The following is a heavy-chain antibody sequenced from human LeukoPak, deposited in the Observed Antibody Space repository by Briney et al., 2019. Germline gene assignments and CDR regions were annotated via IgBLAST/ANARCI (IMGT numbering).Heavy chain of an antibody. CDR2: INPNSGGT. V-gene: IGHV1-2*04. D-gene: IGHD6-19*01. J-gene: IGHJ4*02. CDR1: GYTFTGYY. Sequence: ASVKVSCKASGYTFTGYYMHWVRQAPGQGLEWMGWINPNSGGTNYAQKFQGWVTMTRDTSISTAYMELSRLRSDDTAVYYCARGGRASNSPNHSNTPNSSGWSRLNYWGQGTLVTVSS. CDR3: ARGGRASNSPNHSNTPNSSGWSRLNY.